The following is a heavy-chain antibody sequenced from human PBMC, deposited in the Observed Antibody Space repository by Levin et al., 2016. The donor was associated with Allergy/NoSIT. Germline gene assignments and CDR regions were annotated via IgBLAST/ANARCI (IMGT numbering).Heavy chain of an antibody. D-gene: IGHD2-21*02. CDR3: TTDWGDTYCGGDCYSS. V-gene: IGHV3-15*01. CDR2: IKSRANGGTT. Sequence: WIRQPPGKGLECVGRIKSRANGGTTDYAAPVKGRFTISRDDSKNMMYLEMNGLRTEDTAIYYCTTDWGDTYCGGDCYSSWGQGTLVTVSS. J-gene: IGHJ4*02.